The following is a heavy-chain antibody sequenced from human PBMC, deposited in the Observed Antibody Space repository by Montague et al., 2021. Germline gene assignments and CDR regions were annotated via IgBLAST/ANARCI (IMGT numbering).Heavy chain of an antibody. CDR2: TYHRLKRNN. CDR3: ARDPRYSLSWSFDY. J-gene: IGHJ4*02. D-gene: IGHD6-13*01. CDR1: GDSVASITAA. V-gene: IGHV6-1*01. Sequence: CAISGDSVASITAARRSVKHSPSLDLQCLVRTYHRLKRNNDYAVSVKSRMTISPDTSKNQFSLQLSSVTPEDRAVYYCARDPRYSLSWSFDYWGQGTLVTVSS.